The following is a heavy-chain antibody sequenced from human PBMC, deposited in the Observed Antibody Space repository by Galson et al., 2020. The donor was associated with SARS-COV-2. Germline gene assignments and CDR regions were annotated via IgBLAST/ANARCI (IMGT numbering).Heavy chain of an antibody. D-gene: IGHD3-3*01. CDR1: GFTFSDYY. V-gene: IGHV3-11*01. CDR2: ISSSGSTI. J-gene: IGHJ6*02. CDR3: ARALGPRSDFWRGYSLTDYYGIDV. Sequence: GGSLRLSCAASGFTFSDYYMSWIRQAPGKGLEWVSYISSSGSTIYYADSVKGRFTIPRDNAKNSLHLQMNSLRAEDTAVYYCARALGPRSDFWRGYSLTDYYGIDVWGQGTTVTVSS.